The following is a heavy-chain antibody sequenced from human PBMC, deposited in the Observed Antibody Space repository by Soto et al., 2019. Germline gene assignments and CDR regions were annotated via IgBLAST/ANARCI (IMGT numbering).Heavy chain of an antibody. CDR1: GYSFTTYW. CDR2: IFPGDSDI. V-gene: IGHV5-51*03. D-gene: IGHD1-26*01. J-gene: IGHJ3*02. Sequence: EVRLVQSGAEVKKAGESLKISCKGSGYSFTTYWIGWVRQKPGKGMEWMGIIFPGDSDIRYSPSLQGQVTISADKSITTAYLQWSSLKASDTAIYYCASQEIAGATSAFEIWGQGTLVTVSS. CDR3: ASQEIAGATSAFEI.